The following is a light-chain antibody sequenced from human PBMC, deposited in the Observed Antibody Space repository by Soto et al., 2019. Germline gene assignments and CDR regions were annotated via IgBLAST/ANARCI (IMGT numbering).Light chain of an antibody. J-gene: IGKJ4*01. V-gene: IGKV1D-16*01. Sequence: DVQMTQSPSSLSASVGDRVTITCRASQHISSRLAWYQQKPEKAPKALIYGASSLQSWVLSRFRGSGSGTDFSLPITGLQPEDFATYYCQRYDSFPPTFGGGTKVEIK. CDR1: QHISSR. CDR3: QRYDSFPPT. CDR2: GAS.